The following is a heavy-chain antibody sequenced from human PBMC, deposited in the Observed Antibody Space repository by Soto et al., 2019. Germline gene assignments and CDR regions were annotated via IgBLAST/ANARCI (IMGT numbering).Heavy chain of an antibody. CDR3: ARESEDLTSNFDF. Sequence: GGSLRLSCAASGFTCTRYSMNWVRQAPGKGLEWVSSISSTTNYIYYGDSMKGRFTISRDNAKNSLYLEMNSLRAEDTAVYYCARESEDLTSNFDFWGQGTVVTVSS. V-gene: IGHV3-21*06. CDR2: ISSTTNYI. J-gene: IGHJ4*02. CDR1: GFTCTRYS.